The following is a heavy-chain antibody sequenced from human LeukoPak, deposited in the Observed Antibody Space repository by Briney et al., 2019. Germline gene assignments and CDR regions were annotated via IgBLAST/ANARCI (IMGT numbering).Heavy chain of an antibody. Sequence: GGSLRLSCVVSGFTFSSYVMNWVRQAPGKGLEWVSSISSSSSYIYYADSVKGRFTISRDNAKNSLYLQMNSLRAEDTAVYYCARDRIAARPADYWGQGTLVTVSS. CDR1: GFTFSSYV. J-gene: IGHJ4*02. V-gene: IGHV3-21*01. D-gene: IGHD6-6*01. CDR3: ARDRIAARPADY. CDR2: ISSSSSYI.